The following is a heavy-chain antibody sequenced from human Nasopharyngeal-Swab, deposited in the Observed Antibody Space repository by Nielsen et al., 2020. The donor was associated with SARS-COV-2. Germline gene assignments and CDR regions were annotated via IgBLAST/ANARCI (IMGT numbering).Heavy chain of an antibody. CDR3: ARDWMMATWGYYYGMDV. Sequence: GESLKISCAASGFTFSSYGMHWVRQAPGKGLEWVAVIWYDGSNKYYVDSVKGRFTIYRDNSKNTLYLQMNSLRAEDTAVYYCARDWMMATWGYYYGMDVWGQGTTVTVSS. CDR1: GFTFSSYG. V-gene: IGHV3-33*01. D-gene: IGHD2-15*01. J-gene: IGHJ6*02. CDR2: IWYDGSNK.